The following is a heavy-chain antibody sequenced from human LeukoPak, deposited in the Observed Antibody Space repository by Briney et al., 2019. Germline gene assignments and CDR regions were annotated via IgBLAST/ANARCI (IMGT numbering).Heavy chain of an antibody. CDR2: ISGGGST. J-gene: IGHJ4*02. V-gene: IGHV3-53*01. D-gene: IGHD3-10*01. CDR3: ARGGGSGSYESFDY. Sequence: ETLSLTCTVSVGSISGGGYYMSWVRQAPGKGLEWVSVISGGGSTYSADSVKGRFTISRDISKNTLYLQMNSLRAEDTAVYYCARGGGSGSYESFDYWGQGGLVTVSS. CDR1: VGSISGGGYY.